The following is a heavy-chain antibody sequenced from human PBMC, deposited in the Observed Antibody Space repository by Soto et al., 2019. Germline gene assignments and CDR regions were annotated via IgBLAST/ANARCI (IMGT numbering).Heavy chain of an antibody. CDR2: IKTDGSSA. Sequence: EVQLVESGGGLVQPGGSLRLSCAASGFSFSSYWIHWVRQAPGKGLVWVSRIKTDGSSADYADSVKGRFTISRDNAKNAVYLQMYSLRGEDTAVYYCAKGEGNSYGLSHGGQGTLVTVSS. J-gene: IGHJ4*02. D-gene: IGHD4-17*01. CDR3: AKGEGNSYGLSH. V-gene: IGHV3-74*01. CDR1: GFSFSSYW.